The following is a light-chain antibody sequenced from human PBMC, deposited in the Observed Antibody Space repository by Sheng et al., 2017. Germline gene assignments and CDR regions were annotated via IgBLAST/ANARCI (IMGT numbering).Light chain of an antibody. CDR1: QSVANNL. J-gene: IGKJ3*01. Sequence: IVLTQSPGTLSLSPGETATLSCRASQSVANNLLAWYQQKPGQAPRLLIYTASNRATGFPDRFSGSGSGTDFTLTISRLEPEDFAVYYCQQYGSSPLFTFGPGTKVGYQT. CDR3: QQYGSSPLFT. V-gene: IGKV3-20*01. CDR2: TAS.